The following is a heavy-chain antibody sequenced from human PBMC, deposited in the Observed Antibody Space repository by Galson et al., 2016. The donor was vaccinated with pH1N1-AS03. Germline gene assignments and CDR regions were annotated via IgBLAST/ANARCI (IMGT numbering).Heavy chain of an antibody. CDR2: ISGIGTST. CDR3: AKEGYEGGFDC. CDR1: GFTFKNYA. Sequence: SLRLSCAASGFTFKNYAMSWVRQAPEKGLEWVSVISGIGTSTYYAASVKGRFSISRDNARNTLSLQMDGLRAEDTALYYCAKEGYEGGFDCWGQGTLVTVSP. D-gene: IGHD2-15*01. J-gene: IGHJ4*02. V-gene: IGHV3-23*01.